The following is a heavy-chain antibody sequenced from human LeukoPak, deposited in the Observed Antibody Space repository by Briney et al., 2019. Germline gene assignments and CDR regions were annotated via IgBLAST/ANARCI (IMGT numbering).Heavy chain of an antibody. Sequence: GGSLRLSCAASGFTFSSYAMSWVRQAPGKGLEWVSGISGSGGSTYYADSVKGRFTISRDNSKNTLYLQMNSLRAEDTALYYCGKAGSYWDFDYWGQGTLVTVSS. CDR2: ISGSGGST. J-gene: IGHJ4*02. CDR3: GKAGSYWDFDY. CDR1: GFTFSSYA. V-gene: IGHV3-23*01. D-gene: IGHD1-26*01.